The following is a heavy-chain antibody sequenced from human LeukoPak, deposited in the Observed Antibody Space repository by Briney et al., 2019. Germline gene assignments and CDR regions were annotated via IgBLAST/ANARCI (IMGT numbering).Heavy chain of an antibody. CDR1: GYTFTSHY. J-gene: IGHJ4*02. D-gene: IGHD1-1*01. V-gene: IGHV1-46*01. CDR3: ASGLETHFI. Sequence: ASVKVSCKASGYTFTSHYMHWVRQAPGQGLEWMGIINPSGGSTSYAQKFQGRVTMTRDMSTSTVYMELSRLRSDDTAVYYCASGLETHFIWGQGTLVTVSS. CDR2: INPSGGST.